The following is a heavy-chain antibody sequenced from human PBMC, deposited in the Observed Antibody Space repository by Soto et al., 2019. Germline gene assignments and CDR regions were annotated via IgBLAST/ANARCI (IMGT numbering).Heavy chain of an antibody. V-gene: IGHV5-51*01. D-gene: IGHD3-10*02. Sequence: GESLKISCKGFGYSFTSYWIAWVRQMPGKGPEWMGVIYPVDSDTRYSPSFEGQVTISVDKSISTAYRQWSSLRASDTAMYYGARRFTMYGDFDYWGQGTLVTVSS. CDR1: GYSFTSYW. CDR3: ARRFTMYGDFDY. CDR2: IYPVDSDT. J-gene: IGHJ4*02.